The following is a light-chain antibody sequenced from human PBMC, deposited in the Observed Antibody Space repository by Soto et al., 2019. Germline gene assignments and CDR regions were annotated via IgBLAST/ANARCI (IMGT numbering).Light chain of an antibody. CDR1: RSDVGGYNY. V-gene: IGLV2-8*01. CDR3: SSFAGNNNLV. CDR2: EVS. Sequence: QSALTQPPSASGSPGQTVTIPCTGTRSDVGGYNYVSWYKQHPGKAPKLMISEVSKRTSGVPDRFSGSKSGNTASLTVSGLQAEDEDDYYCSSFAGNNNLVFGGGTQLTV. J-gene: IGLJ2*01.